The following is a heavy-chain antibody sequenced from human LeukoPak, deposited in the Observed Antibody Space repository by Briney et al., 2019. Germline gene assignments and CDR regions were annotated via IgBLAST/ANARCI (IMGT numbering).Heavy chain of an antibody. J-gene: IGHJ6*03. D-gene: IGHD2-2*01. CDR3: AKQKGGYCSSTSCYGWYYYYYYMDV. CDR1: GGSISSSTYY. CDR2: IYYSGNT. Sequence: SETLSLTCTVSGGSISSSTYYWGWIRQPPGKGLEWIGSIYYSGNTYYNPSLKSRVTISVDTSKNQFSPKLSSVTAADTAVYYCAKQKGGYCSSTSCYGWYYYYYYMDVWGKGTTVTVSS. V-gene: IGHV4-39*01.